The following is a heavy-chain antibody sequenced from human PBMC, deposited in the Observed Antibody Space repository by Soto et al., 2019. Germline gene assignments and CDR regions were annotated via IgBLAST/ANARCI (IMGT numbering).Heavy chain of an antibody. Sequence: QVQLVQSGAEVKKPGSSVKVSCKASGGTFNKYSISWVRQAPGQGLEWMGGIIPTLDTAKYAQKFQGRVTITADESTSTAYMELSSLRFEDTAVYYFARGGYDILTGLVWFDPWGQGTLVTVSS. CDR3: ARGGYDILTGLVWFDP. D-gene: IGHD3-9*01. CDR2: IIPTLDTA. CDR1: GGTFNKYS. J-gene: IGHJ5*02. V-gene: IGHV1-69*01.